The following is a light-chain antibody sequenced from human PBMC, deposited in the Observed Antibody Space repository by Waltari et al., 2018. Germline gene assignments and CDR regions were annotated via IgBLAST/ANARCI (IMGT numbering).Light chain of an antibody. V-gene: IGLV2-14*03. J-gene: IGLJ1*01. Sequence: QSTLTQPASVSGSPGQSITISCTGSSRDIGDYNHVSWFQQPPDNVPNLLIYEVLNRPSGFSARFSGSKSGTTAFLTISGLQTDDEASYYCASYAGTNPYVFGTGT. CDR2: EVL. CDR3: ASYAGTNPYV. CDR1: SRDIGDYNH.